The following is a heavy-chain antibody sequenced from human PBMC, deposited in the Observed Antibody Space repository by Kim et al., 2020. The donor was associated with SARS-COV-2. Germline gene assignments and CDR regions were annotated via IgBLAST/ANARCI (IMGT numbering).Heavy chain of an antibody. J-gene: IGHJ4*02. V-gene: IGHV3-66*01. Sequence: GGSLRLSCAASGFTVSSNYMSWVRQAPGKGLEWVSVIYSGGSTYYADSVKGRFTISRDNSKNTLYLQMNSLRAEDTAVYYCARDLTYYYDSSGYYDYWGQGTLVTVSS. CDR1: GFTVSSNY. CDR3: ARDLTYYYDSSGYYDY. D-gene: IGHD3-22*01. CDR2: IYSGGST.